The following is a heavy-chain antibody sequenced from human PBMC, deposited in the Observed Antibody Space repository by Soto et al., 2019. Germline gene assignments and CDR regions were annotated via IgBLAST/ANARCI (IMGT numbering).Heavy chain of an antibody. V-gene: IGHV3-23*01. Sequence: GGSLRLSCAASGFTFSSYAMSWVRQAPGKGLEWVSAISGNGGSTYYADSVKGRFTISRDSSKNTLYLQMNSLRAEDTAVYYCAKGNSWSPALVLDIWGQGTMVTVSS. D-gene: IGHD1-7*01. J-gene: IGHJ3*02. CDR2: ISGNGGST. CDR3: AKGNSWSPALVLDI. CDR1: GFTFSSYA.